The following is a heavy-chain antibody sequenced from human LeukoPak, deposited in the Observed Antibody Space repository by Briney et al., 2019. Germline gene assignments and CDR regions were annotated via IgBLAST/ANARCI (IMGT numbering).Heavy chain of an antibody. J-gene: IGHJ4*02. CDR3: ARYSSGWYGFDY. CDR2: MNPNSGNT. CDR1: GYTFTSYD. D-gene: IGHD6-19*01. V-gene: IGHV1-8*01. Sequence: GASVKVSCKVSGYTFTSYDINWVRQATGQGLEWMGWMNPNSGNTGYAQKFQGRVTMTRNTSISTAYMELSSLRSEDTAVYYCARYSSGWYGFDYWGQGTLVTVSS.